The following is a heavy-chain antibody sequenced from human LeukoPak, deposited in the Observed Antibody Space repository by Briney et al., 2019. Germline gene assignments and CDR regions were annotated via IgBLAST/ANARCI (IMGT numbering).Heavy chain of an antibody. V-gene: IGHV3-21*04. CDR3: ASPYYYASGSFDV. Sequence: PGGSLRLSCAASGFTFSSYSMNWVRQAPGKGLEWVSSISGSSSYIYYADSVKGRFTISRDNSKNTLYLQMNSLRAEDTAVYYCASPYYYASGSFDVWGQGTLVTVSS. CDR2: ISGSSSYI. D-gene: IGHD3-10*01. CDR1: GFTFSSYS. J-gene: IGHJ4*02.